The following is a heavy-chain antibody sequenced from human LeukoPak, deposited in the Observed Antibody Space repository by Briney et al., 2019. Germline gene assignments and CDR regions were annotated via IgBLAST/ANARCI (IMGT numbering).Heavy chain of an antibody. V-gene: IGHV1-69*05. J-gene: IGHJ4*02. CDR3: ARVPYSGSYPNYFDY. CDR2: IIPIFGTA. Sequence: SVKVSCKASGGTFSSYAISWVRQAPGQGLEWMGRIIPIFGTANYAQKFQGRVTITTDESTSTAYMELSSLRSEDTAVYYCARVPYSGSYPNYFDYWGQGTLVTVS. D-gene: IGHD1-26*01. CDR1: GGTFSSYA.